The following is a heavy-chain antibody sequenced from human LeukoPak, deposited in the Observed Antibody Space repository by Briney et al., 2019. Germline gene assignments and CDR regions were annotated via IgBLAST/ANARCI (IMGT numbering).Heavy chain of an antibody. CDR2: INPNTGDT. CDR1: GYTFTGYY. V-gene: IGHV1-2*02. CDR3: ARDWPGISLHFDL. D-gene: IGHD2-15*01. Sequence: ASVKVSCKASGYTFTGYYIHWVRQAPGQGLEWMGWINPNTGDTNFAQKFQGRVAMTRDTSLSTAYMDLSRLTSDDTAVYYCARDWPGISLHFDLWGRGTLITVSS. J-gene: IGHJ2*01.